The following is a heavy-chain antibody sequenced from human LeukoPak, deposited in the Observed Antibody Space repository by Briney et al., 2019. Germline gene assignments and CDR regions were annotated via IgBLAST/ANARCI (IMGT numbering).Heavy chain of an antibody. D-gene: IGHD3-10*01. CDR2: IYSGGST. V-gene: IGHV3-66*01. CDR3: ASRVLLWFGEENDY. CDR1: GFTFSDYY. J-gene: IGHJ4*02. Sequence: GGSLRLSCAASGFTFSDYYMSWVRQAPGKGLEWVSVIYSGGSTYYADSVKGRFTISRDNSKNTLYLQMNSLRAEDTAVYYCASRVLLWFGEENDYWGQGTLVTVSS.